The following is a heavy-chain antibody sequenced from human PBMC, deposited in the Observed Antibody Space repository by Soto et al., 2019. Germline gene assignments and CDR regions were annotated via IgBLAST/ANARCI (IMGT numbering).Heavy chain of an antibody. D-gene: IGHD1-7*01. J-gene: IGHJ6*02. Sequence: GGSLRLSCAASGFTFISYGMHLVRQAPGKGLEWVAVISYDGSNKYYADSVKGRFTISRDNSKNTLYLQMNSLRAEDTAVYYCAKDLGVTGTTHTYYYYGMDVWGQGTTVTVSS. CDR2: ISYDGSNK. V-gene: IGHV3-30*18. CDR1: GFTFISYG. CDR3: AKDLGVTGTTHTYYYYGMDV.